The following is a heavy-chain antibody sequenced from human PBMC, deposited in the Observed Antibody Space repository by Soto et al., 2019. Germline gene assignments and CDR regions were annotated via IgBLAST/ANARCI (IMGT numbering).Heavy chain of an antibody. J-gene: IGHJ4*02. CDR3: ARLGSSGWYQGSYFDY. CDR2: ILYSGST. V-gene: IGHV4-39*01. CDR1: GGSITRNHHY. Sequence: QLQLQESGPGLVKPSETLSLTCIVSGGSITRNHHYWGWIRQSPGKGLEWTGSILYSGSTNYNPYLKSRVTLSVETSKNQFSLKMSSVAAADTALYYCARLGSSGWYQGSYFDYWGQGTLVTVSS. D-gene: IGHD6-19*01.